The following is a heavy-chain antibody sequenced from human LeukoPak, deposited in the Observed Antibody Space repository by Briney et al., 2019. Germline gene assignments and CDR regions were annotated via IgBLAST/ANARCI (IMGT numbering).Heavy chain of an antibody. D-gene: IGHD6-19*01. J-gene: IGHJ4*02. CDR3: ARVSPRGWYHGFY. V-gene: IGHV1-2*02. Sequence: ASVKVSCKASGYTFTGYYIHWVRQAPGQGLEWMGWINPNRGGTNYAQKFQGRVTMTRDTSTSTVYMELSSLRSEDTAVYYCARVSPRGWYHGFYWGQGTLVTVSS. CDR1: GYTFTGYY. CDR2: INPNRGGT.